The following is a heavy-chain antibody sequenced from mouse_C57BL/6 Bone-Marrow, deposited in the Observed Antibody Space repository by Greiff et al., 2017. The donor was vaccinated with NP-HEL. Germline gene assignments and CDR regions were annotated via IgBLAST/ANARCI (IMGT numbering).Heavy chain of an antibody. D-gene: IGHD1-1*01. J-gene: IGHJ3*01. CDR3: ARPDYGSSSWFAY. Sequence: QVQLKQPGAELVRPGSSVKLSCKASGYTFTSYWMHWVKQRPIQGLEWIGNIDPSDSETHYNQKFKDKATLTVDKSSSTAYMQLSSLTSEDSAVYYCARPDYGSSSWFAYWGQGTLVTVSA. CDR1: GYTFTSYW. CDR2: IDPSDSET. V-gene: IGHV1-52*01.